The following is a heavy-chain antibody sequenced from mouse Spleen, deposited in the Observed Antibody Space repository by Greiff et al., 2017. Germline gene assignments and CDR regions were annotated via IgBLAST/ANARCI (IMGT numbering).Heavy chain of an antibody. D-gene: IGHD4-1*01. CDR1: GYTFTSYW. CDR3: ARGRTGPWYFDV. V-gene: IGHV1-52*01. Sequence: QVQLQQPGAELVRPGSSVKLSCKASGYTFTSYWMHWVKQRPIQGLEWIGNIDPSDSETHYIQKFKDKATLTVDKSSSTAYMQLSSLTSEDSAVYYCARGRTGPWYFDVWGAGTTVTVSS. J-gene: IGHJ1*01. CDR2: IDPSDSET.